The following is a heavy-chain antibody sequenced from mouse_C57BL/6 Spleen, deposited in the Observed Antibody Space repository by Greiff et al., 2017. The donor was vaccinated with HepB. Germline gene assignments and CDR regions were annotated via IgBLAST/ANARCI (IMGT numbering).Heavy chain of an antibody. CDR2: IWRGGST. D-gene: IGHD1-1*01. CDR1: GFSLTSYG. V-gene: IGHV2-5*01. Sequence: VKLVESGPGLVQPSQSLSITCTVSGFSLTSYGVHWVRQSPGKGLEWLGVIWRGGSTDYNAAFMSRLSITKDNSKSQVFFKMNSLQADDTAIYYCAKSLSYSGSSPAWFAYWGQGTLVTVSA. CDR3: AKSLSYSGSSPAWFAY. J-gene: IGHJ3*01.